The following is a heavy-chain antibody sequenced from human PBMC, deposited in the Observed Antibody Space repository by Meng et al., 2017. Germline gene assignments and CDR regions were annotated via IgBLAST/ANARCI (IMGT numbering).Heavy chain of an antibody. V-gene: IGHV1-18*01. J-gene: IGHJ3*02. Sequence: ASVKVSCKASGYTFTSYGISWVRPAPGQGLEWMGWISAYNGNTNYAQKLQGRVTMTTDTSTSTAYMELRSLRSDDTAVYYCARDRAPYDGGAFDIWGQGTMVTVSS. CDR1: GYTFTSYG. D-gene: IGHD3-22*01. CDR2: ISAYNGNT. CDR3: ARDRAPYDGGAFDI.